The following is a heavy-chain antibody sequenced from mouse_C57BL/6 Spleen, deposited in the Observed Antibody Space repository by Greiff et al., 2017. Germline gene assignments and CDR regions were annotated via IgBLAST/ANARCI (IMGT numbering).Heavy chain of an antibody. CDR1: GYTFTDYY. Sequence: EVQLQQSGPELVKPGASVKMSCKASGYTFTDYYMHWVKQSHGKSLEWIGYIYPNNGGTDYNQKFKGKATVTVDKSSSTAYMELRSLASEDSAVYYCARGEVYVGAKGDWGQGATVAVAS. J-gene: IGHJ4*01. D-gene: IGHD2-3*01. CDR3: ARGEVYVGAKGD. V-gene: IGHV1-34*01. CDR2: IYPNNGGT.